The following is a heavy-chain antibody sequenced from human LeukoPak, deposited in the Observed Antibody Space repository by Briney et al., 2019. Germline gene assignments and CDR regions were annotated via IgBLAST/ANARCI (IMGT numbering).Heavy chain of an antibody. CDR2: IKSKSDGGTT. J-gene: IGHJ5*02. Sequence: PGGSLRLSCAASGFTLSNAWMSWVRQAPGKGLEWVGRIKSKSDGGTTDYAAPVKGRFAISRDDSKSMLYLQMNSLKTEDTAVYYCTTLDFSNGLFDPWGQGALVTVSS. D-gene: IGHD4-11*01. CDR1: GFTLSNAW. CDR3: TTLDFSNGLFDP. V-gene: IGHV3-15*01.